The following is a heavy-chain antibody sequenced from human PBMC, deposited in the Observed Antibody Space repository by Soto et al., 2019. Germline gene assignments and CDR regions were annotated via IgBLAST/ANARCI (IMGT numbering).Heavy chain of an antibody. Sequence: ESGGGVVQPGRSLRLSCATSGFTFSSYLIHWVRQTPDKGLEWVAFISRDGSNEYYADSVKGRFTISRDNSKNTLYLEMNGLRAEDTAVYYCARDDEGGSDCDLGYWGQGTLVTVSS. CDR2: ISRDGSNE. CDR3: ARDDEGGSDCDLGY. D-gene: IGHD3-10*01. J-gene: IGHJ4*02. V-gene: IGHV3-30-3*01. CDR1: GFTFSSYL.